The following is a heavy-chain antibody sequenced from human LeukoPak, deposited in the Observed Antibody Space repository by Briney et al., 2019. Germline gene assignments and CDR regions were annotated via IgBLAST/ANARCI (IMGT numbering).Heavy chain of an antibody. Sequence: SETLSLTCAVYGGSFSGYYWSWIRQPAGKGLEWIGRIYTSGSTNYNPSLKSRVTISVDTSKNQFSLKLSSVTAAGTAVYYCAGESSGWYVLGFDYWGQGTLVTVSS. V-gene: IGHV4-59*10. CDR2: IYTSGST. J-gene: IGHJ4*02. D-gene: IGHD6-19*01. CDR3: AGESSGWYVLGFDY. CDR1: GGSFSGYY.